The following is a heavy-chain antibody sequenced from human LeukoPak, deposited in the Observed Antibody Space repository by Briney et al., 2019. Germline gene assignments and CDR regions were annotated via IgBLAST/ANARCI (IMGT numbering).Heavy chain of an antibody. Sequence: GGSLRLSCAASGFTFSSYAMHWVRQAPGKGLEWVAVISYDGSNKYYADSVKGRFTISRDNAKNSLYLQINSLRAEDTAIYYCARRGYYDSSGYDYWGQGTLVTVSS. CDR3: ARRGYYDSSGYDY. J-gene: IGHJ4*02. CDR2: ISYDGSNK. V-gene: IGHV3-30*04. D-gene: IGHD3-22*01. CDR1: GFTFSSYA.